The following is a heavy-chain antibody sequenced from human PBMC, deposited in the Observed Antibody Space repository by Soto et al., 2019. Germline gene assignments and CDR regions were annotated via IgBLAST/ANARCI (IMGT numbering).Heavy chain of an antibody. V-gene: IGHV4-34*01. D-gene: IGHD2-2*01. CDR1: GGSFSGYY. J-gene: IGHJ4*02. CDR3: ARGSLYCSSTSCCDFDY. CDR2: INHSGST. Sequence: PSETLSLTCAVYGGSFSGYYWSWIRQPPGKGLEWIGEINHSGSTNYNPSLKSRVTISVDTSKNQFSLKLSSVTAADTAVYYCARGSLYCSSTSCCDFDYWGQETLVTVSS.